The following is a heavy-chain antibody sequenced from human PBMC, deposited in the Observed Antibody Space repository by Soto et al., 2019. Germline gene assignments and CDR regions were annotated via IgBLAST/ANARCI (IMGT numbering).Heavy chain of an antibody. CDR2: IYPGDSDT. CDR3: ARHYCSSTSCYPVYYYYYYGMDV. V-gene: IGHV5-51*01. J-gene: IGHJ6*02. CDR1: GYSFTSYW. Sequence: LGESLKISCRGSGYSFTSYWIGWVRQMPGKGLEWMGIIYPGDSDTRYSPSFQGQVTISADKSIGTAYLQWSSLKASDTAMYYCARHYCSSTSCYPVYYYYYYGMDVWGQGTTVTVSS. D-gene: IGHD2-2*01.